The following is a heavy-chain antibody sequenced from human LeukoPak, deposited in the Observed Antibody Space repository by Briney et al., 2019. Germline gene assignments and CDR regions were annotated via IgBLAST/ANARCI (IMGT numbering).Heavy chain of an antibody. CDR2: ISSNGGSR. V-gene: IGHV3-64*01. CDR1: GFTFSSYA. Sequence: GGSLRLSCAASGFTFSSYAMHWVRQAPGKGLEYVSAISSNGGSRYYANSVKGRFTISRDNSKNTLYLQMGSLRAEDTAVYYCARAIPYHYYGSGSSPGYYYGMDVWGQGTTVTVSS. J-gene: IGHJ6*02. CDR3: ARAIPYHYYGSGSSPGYYYGMDV. D-gene: IGHD3-10*01.